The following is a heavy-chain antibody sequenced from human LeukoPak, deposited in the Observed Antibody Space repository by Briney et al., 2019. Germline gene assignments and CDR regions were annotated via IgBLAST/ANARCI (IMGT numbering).Heavy chain of an antibody. D-gene: IGHD5-18*01. Sequence: GASVKLSCKASGYTFSNYYIHWERQAPGQGLEWMGIINPSGGSRSYAQKFQGRLTVTRDTSTSTVYMELSSLRSEDTAVYYCAREIGPIQLHLWGSAFDYWGQGTLVTVSS. CDR3: AREIGPIQLHLWGSAFDY. J-gene: IGHJ4*02. CDR1: GYTFSNYY. V-gene: IGHV1-46*01. CDR2: INPSGGSR.